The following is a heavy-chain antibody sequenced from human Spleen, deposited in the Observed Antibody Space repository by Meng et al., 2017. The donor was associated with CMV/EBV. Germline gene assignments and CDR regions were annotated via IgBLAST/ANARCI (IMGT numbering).Heavy chain of an antibody. Sequence: SETLSLTCTVSRYFISSGYYWGWIRQHPGKGLEWIGYIYYSGSTYYNPSLKSRVTISVDTSKNQFSLKLSSVTAADTAVYYCARDIYGSGSYHYYYYGMDVWGQGTTVTVSS. D-gene: IGHD3-10*01. CDR2: IYYSGST. CDR3: ARDIYGSGSYHYYYYGMDV. CDR1: RYFISSGYY. V-gene: IGHV4-31*03. J-gene: IGHJ6*02.